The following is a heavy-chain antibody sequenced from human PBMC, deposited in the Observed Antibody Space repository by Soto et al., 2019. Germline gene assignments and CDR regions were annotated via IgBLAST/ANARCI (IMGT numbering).Heavy chain of an antibody. CDR3: AKGGYYDYSDYMHV. CDR1: GFTFSSYA. D-gene: IGHD3-16*01. V-gene: IGHV3-23*01. J-gene: IGHJ6*03. Sequence: GGSLRLSCAASGFTFSSYAMSWVRQAPGKGLEWVSAISGSGGSTYYADSVKGRFTISRDNSKNTLYLQMNSLRAEDTYVYSYAKGGYYDYSDYMHVWGKGTMVTVSS. CDR2: ISGSGGST.